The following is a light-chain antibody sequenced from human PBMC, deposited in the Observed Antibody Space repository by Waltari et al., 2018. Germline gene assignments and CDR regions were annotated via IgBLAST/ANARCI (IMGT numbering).Light chain of an antibody. V-gene: IGLV3-25*03. Sequence: SFELTQPPSLPVSPGQTARITCSGDALSKQYAHWHQQRPGLAPILVIYKDSERPSGIPERFSGSSSGTTVTLTISGVQAEDEADYYCQSADSSGSVVFGGGTKLTVL. J-gene: IGLJ2*01. CDR1: ALSKQY. CDR3: QSADSSGSVV. CDR2: KDS.